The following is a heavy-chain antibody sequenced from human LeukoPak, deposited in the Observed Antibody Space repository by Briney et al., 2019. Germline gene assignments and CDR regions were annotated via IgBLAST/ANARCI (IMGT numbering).Heavy chain of an antibody. CDR3: ARDAASIAARRGNFDY. Sequence: GRSLRLSWAASGFTFSSYWMSWVRQAPGKGLEWVANIKKDGSEQHYVDSVKGRFTISRDNAKNSLYLQMSSLRAEDTAVYYCARDAASIAARRGNFDYWGQGTLVTLSS. CDR2: IKKDGSEQ. J-gene: IGHJ4*02. V-gene: IGHV3-7*01. D-gene: IGHD6-6*01. CDR1: GFTFSSYW.